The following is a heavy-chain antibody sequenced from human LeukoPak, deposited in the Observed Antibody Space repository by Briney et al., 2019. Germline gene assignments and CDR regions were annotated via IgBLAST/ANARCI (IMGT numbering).Heavy chain of an antibody. D-gene: IGHD3-9*01. CDR3: ASRGILTGYSHNWFDP. J-gene: IGHJ5*02. Sequence: KPSETLSLTCAVYGGSFSGYYWSWVRQPPGKGLEWVGEINHSGSTNYNPSLKSRVTISVDTSKNQFSLKLSSVTAADTAVYYCASRGILTGYSHNWFDPWGQGTLVTVSS. CDR1: GGSFSGYY. V-gene: IGHV4-34*01. CDR2: INHSGST.